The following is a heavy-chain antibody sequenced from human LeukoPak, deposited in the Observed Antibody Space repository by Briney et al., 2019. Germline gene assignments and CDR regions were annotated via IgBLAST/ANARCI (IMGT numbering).Heavy chain of an antibody. CDR1: GFTFSSYP. CDR2: ISDSGGST. CDR3: ARRGKNWLPFDY. J-gene: IGHJ4*02. D-gene: IGHD3-9*01. V-gene: IGHV3-23*01. Sequence: PGGSLRLSCAASGFTFSSYPMSWVRQAPGKGLEWVSDISDSGGSTYYADSVKGRFTISRDNPKNTLYLQMTSLRAEDTAVYYCARRGKNWLPFDYWGQGTLVTVSS.